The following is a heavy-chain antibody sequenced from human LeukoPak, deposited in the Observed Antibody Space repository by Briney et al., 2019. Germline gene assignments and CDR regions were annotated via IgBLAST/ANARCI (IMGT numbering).Heavy chain of an antibody. D-gene: IGHD2-2*01. CDR2: IYHSGST. CDR1: GYSISSGYY. V-gene: IGHV4-38-2*01. Sequence: SETLSLTCAVSGYSISSGYYWCWIRQPPGKGLEWIGSIYHSGSTYYNPSLKSRVTISVDTSKNQFSLKLSSVTAADTAMYYCARNIVVVPTVTGAFDVWGQGTMVTVSS. J-gene: IGHJ3*01. CDR3: ARNIVVVPTVTGAFDV.